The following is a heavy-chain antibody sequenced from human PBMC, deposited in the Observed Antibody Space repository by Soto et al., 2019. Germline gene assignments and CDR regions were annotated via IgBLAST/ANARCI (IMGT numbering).Heavy chain of an antibody. CDR3: ASDLRLLVATTDYFDY. V-gene: IGHV3-21*01. CDR2: ISGSRSYI. D-gene: IGHD5-12*01. Sequence: GGSLRLSCAASGFTFSSYSMNWVRQAPGKGLEWVSSISGSRSYIYYADSVKGRFTISRDNAKNSLYLQMNSLRAEDTAVYYCASDLRLLVATTDYFDYWGQGTLVTVSS. J-gene: IGHJ4*02. CDR1: GFTFSSYS.